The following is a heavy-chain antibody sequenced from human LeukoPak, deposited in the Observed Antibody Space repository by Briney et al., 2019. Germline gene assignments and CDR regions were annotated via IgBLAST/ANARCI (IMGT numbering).Heavy chain of an antibody. CDR1: RFILNNAW. CDR3: AKDPEGRMRAVAGSFDY. CDR2: IKNKSDGGKT. D-gene: IGHD6-19*01. J-gene: IGHJ4*02. V-gene: IGHV3-15*01. Sequence: GGSLRLSCAASRFILNNAWMSWVRQAPGKGLEWVGRIKNKSDGGKTDYAAPVKGRFTISRDDSKNTLYLQMNSLRAEDTAVYYCAKDPEGRMRAVAGSFDYWGQGTLVTVSS.